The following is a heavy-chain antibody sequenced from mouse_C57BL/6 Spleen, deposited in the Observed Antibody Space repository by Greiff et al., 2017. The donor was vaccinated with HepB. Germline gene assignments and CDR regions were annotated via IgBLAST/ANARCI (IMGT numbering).Heavy chain of an antibody. CDR1: GFSLTSYG. Sequence: VQVVESGPGLVAPSQSLSITCTVSGFSLTSYGVDWVRQSPGKGLEWLGVIWGVGSTNYNSALKSRLSISKDNSKSQVFLKMNSLQTDDTAMYYCARNWEGAMDYWGQGTSVTVSS. CDR3: ARNWEGAMDY. V-gene: IGHV2-6*01. D-gene: IGHD4-1*01. J-gene: IGHJ4*01. CDR2: IWGVGST.